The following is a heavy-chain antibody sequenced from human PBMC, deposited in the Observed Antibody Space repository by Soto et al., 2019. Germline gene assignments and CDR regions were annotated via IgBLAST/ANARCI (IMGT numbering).Heavy chain of an antibody. CDR1: GFTFSSYG. D-gene: IGHD6-13*01. V-gene: IGHV3-33*01. CDR2: IWYDGSNK. CDR3: ARGGIAAAGYYYYYGMDV. Sequence: QVQLVESGGGVVQPGRSLRLSCAASGFTFSSYGMHWVRQAPGKGLEWVAVIWYDGSNKYYADSVKGRFTISRDNSKNTLYLQMNSLRAEDTAVYYCARGGIAAAGYYYYYGMDVWGQGTTVTVSS. J-gene: IGHJ6*02.